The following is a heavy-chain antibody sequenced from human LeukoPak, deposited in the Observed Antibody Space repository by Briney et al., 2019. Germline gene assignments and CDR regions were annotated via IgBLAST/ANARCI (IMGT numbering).Heavy chain of an antibody. V-gene: IGHV4-4*09. D-gene: IGHD4-23*01. CDR1: GGSISSYY. Sequence: SETLSLTCTVSGGSISSYYWSWIRQPPGKGLEWIGYIYHSGSTDYNPSIKSRVTISVDTSKSQFSLKLASVTAADTAVYYCATLTTVVTAYYFDYWGQGTLVTVSS. CDR3: ATLTTVVTAYYFDY. CDR2: IYHSGST. J-gene: IGHJ4*02.